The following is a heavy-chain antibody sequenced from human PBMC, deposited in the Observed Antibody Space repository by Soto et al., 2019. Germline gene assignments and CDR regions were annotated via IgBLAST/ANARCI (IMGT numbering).Heavy chain of an antibody. V-gene: IGHV4-31*03. CDR3: ARVVSGTTAFRGYYYMDV. CDR1: GGSISSGGYY. CDR2: IYYSGST. J-gene: IGHJ6*03. Sequence: SETLSLTCTVSGGSISSGGYYWSWIRQHPGKGLKWIGYIYYSGSTYYNKSLKSRVTISVDTSKNQFSLKLSSVTAADTAVYYFARVVSGTTAFRGYYYMDVWGKGTTVTVSS. D-gene: IGHD1-1*01.